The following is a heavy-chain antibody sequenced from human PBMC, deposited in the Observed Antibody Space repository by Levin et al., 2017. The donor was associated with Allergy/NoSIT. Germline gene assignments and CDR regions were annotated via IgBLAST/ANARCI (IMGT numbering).Heavy chain of an antibody. CDR3: AKDLGDIVVVPAAINGFDY. J-gene: IGHJ4*02. D-gene: IGHD2-2*01. CDR2: ISYDGSNK. V-gene: IGHV3-30*18. CDR1: GFTFSSYG. Sequence: GESLKISCAASGFTFSSYGMHWVRQAPGKGLEWVAVISYDGSNKYYADSVKGRFTISRDNSKNTLYLQMNSLRAEDTAVYYCAKDLGDIVVVPAAINGFDYWGQGTLVTVSS.